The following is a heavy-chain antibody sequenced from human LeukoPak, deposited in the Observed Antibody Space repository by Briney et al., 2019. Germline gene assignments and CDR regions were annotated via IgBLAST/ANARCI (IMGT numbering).Heavy chain of an antibody. CDR2: IFSNDEK. CDR1: GFSLSNARMG. J-gene: IGHJ3*02. CDR3: ARITRYYDSRGYDGGAFDI. V-gene: IGHV2-26*01. D-gene: IGHD3-22*01. Sequence: SGPVLVKPTETLTLTCTVSGFSLSNARMGVSWIRQPPGKALEWLVHIFSNDEKSYSTSLKSSLTISKDTSKSQVVLTMTNMDPVDTGTYYCARITRYYDSRGYDGGAFDIWGQGTMVTVSS.